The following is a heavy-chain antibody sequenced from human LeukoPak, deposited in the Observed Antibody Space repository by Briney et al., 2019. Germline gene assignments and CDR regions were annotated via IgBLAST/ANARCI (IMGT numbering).Heavy chain of an antibody. V-gene: IGHV3-48*01. J-gene: IGHJ5*02. CDR1: GFTFSSYI. Sequence: GGSLRLSRAASGFTFSSYIMNWVRQAPGKGLEWVSYISSSSSTIYYADSVKGRFTISRDNAKNSLNLQMNSLRAEDTAVYYCARSSNYDFWSGLNWFDPWGQGTLVTVSS. CDR3: ARSSNYDFWSGLNWFDP. D-gene: IGHD3-3*01. CDR2: ISSSSSTI.